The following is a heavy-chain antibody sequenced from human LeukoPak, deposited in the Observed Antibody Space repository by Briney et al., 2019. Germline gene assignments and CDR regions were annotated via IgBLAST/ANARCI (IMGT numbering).Heavy chain of an antibody. CDR1: GGSFSGYY. CDR3: ARGGNGWYFDL. J-gene: IGHJ2*01. V-gene: IGHV4-34*01. D-gene: IGHD1-14*01. Sequence: SETLSLTCAVYGGSFSGYYWSWIRQPPGKGLEWIGEINHSGSTNYNPSLKSRVTISLDTSKNQFSLKLSSVTAADTAVYFCARGGNGWYFDLWGRGTLVTVSS. CDR2: INHSGST.